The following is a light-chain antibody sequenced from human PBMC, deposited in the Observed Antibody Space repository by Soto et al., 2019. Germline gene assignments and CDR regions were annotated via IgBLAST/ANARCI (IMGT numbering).Light chain of an antibody. Sequence: QMTQSPSSLSASVGDRVTITCRASQGISNHLVWFQQKPGKAPKSLIYAASRLQSVVPSRFSGSGYGTDFTLTISSLQPEDFATYYCQQYDSYPRTFGQGTEVEFK. J-gene: IGKJ1*01. V-gene: IGKV1-16*01. CDR1: QGISNH. CDR2: AAS. CDR3: QQYDSYPRT.